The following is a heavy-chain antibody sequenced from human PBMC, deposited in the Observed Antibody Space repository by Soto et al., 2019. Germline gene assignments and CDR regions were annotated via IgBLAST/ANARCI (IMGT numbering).Heavy chain of an antibody. CDR3: ARPGAAAGPEYYGLDV. V-gene: IGHV1-46*01. CDR2: INPSGGST. CDR1: GYTFISYY. J-gene: IGHJ6*02. D-gene: IGHD6-13*01. Sequence: QVQLVQSGAEVRKPGASVKVSCKASGYTFISYYIHWVRQAPGQGLEWMGIINPSGGSTTSAQKFQGRLTMTRDTSSSTVYMELTSLRSEDTAVYYCARPGAAAGPEYYGLDVWGQGTTVTVSS.